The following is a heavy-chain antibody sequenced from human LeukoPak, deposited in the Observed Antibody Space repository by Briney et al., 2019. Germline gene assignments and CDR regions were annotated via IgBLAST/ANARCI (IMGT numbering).Heavy chain of an antibody. CDR1: GFTFSNCW. CDR3: ATIRSYDSTSSDF. V-gene: IGHV3-7*01. D-gene: IGHD3-22*01. J-gene: IGHJ4*02. Sequence: GGSLRLSCETSGFTFSNCWMTWVRQAPGKGLEWVANIKTDGSEKYYADSVKGRFTISRDNAKNSLYLQMNSLRAEDTAVYYCATIRSYDSTSSDFWGQGTLVTVSS. CDR2: IKTDGSEK.